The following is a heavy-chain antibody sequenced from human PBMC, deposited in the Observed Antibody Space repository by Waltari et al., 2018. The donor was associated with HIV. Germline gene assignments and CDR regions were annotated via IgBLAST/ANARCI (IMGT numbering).Heavy chain of an antibody. J-gene: IGHJ5*02. V-gene: IGHV1-2*04. CDR3: ARSERATWANLDL. CDR1: GYTFAAYN. CDR2: VNPSNGAT. Sequence: QEHLVQSGAEVRSPGASVKIACQTSGYTFAAYNIHWVRQAPGEAPEWRGWVNPSNGATDYARKFEECVTSTKDTSANTVQLIGNKLRSDDTAIYYCARSERATWANLDLWGQGTLVSVSS. D-gene: IGHD1-26*01.